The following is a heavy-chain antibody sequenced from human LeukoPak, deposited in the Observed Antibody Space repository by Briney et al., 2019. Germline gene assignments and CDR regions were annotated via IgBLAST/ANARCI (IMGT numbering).Heavy chain of an antibody. CDR1: GYPINNAYY. D-gene: IGHD2-2*01. Sequence: SETLSLTCGVSGYPINNAYYWVWIRQPPGKGLEWIGSLYHPDSTYYNPSLKSRVTMSVDTSRNQFSLRLSFVTAADTAVYFCARQYDSYFYYYLDLWGTGTTVTVSS. J-gene: IGHJ6*03. V-gene: IGHV4-38-2*01. CDR2: LYHPDST. CDR3: ARQYDSYFYYYLDL.